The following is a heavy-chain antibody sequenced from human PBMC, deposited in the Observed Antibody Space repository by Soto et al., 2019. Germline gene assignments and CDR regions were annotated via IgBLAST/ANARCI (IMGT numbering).Heavy chain of an antibody. CDR3: ARDSYYDILTGYSRNAFDV. CDR2: IYPNSGGT. CDR1: GYTFTGYY. D-gene: IGHD3-9*01. J-gene: IGHJ3*01. V-gene: IGHV1-2*02. Sequence: ASVKVSCKTSGYTFTGYYIHWVRQAPGQGLEWMGWIYPNSGGTNYAQKFQGRVTMTRDTSISTAYMELNRLRSDDTAVYYCARDSYYDILTGYSRNAFDVWGQGKMVT.